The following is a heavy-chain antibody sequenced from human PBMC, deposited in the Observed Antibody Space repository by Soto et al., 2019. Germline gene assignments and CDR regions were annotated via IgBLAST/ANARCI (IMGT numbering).Heavy chain of an antibody. V-gene: IGHV1-3*01. CDR3: AREAQQLVLIWYFDL. CDR1: GYTFTSYA. CDR2: INAGNGNT. D-gene: IGHD6-6*01. Sequence: ASVKVSCKASGYTFTSYAMHWVRQAPGQRLEWMGWINAGNGNTKYSQKFQGRVTITRDTSASTAYMELSSLRSEDTAVYYCAREAQQLVLIWYFDLWGRGTLVTVSS. J-gene: IGHJ2*01.